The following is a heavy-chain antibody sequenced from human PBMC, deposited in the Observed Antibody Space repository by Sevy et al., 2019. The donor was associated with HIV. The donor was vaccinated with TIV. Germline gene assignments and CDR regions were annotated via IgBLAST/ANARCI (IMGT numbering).Heavy chain of an antibody. CDR3: AKDRPYSYANWFDP. V-gene: IGHV3-30*18. J-gene: IGHJ5*02. CDR1: GFTFSSDG. CDR2: ISYDGGNK. D-gene: IGHD5-18*01. Sequence: GGSLRLSCAASGFTFSSDGMHWVRQAPGKGLEWVAVISYDGGNKYYADSVKGRFTISRDNSKNTLYLQMNSLRAEDTAVYYCAKDRPYSYANWFDPWGQGTLVTVSS.